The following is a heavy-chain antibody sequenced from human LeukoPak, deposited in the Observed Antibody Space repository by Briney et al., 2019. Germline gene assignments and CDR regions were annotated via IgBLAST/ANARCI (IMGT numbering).Heavy chain of an antibody. CDR1: GGSISSGGCS. D-gene: IGHD6-6*01. J-gene: IGHJ6*02. V-gene: IGHV4-30-2*01. CDR2: IYHSGST. CDR3: ARQGLIAARGAGYYYYGMDV. Sequence: PSETLSLTCAVSGGSISSGGCSWSWIRQPPGKGLEWIGYIYHSGSTYYNPSLKSRVTISVDRSKNQFSLKLSSVTAADTAVYYCARQGLIAARGAGYYYYGMDVWGQGTTVTVSS.